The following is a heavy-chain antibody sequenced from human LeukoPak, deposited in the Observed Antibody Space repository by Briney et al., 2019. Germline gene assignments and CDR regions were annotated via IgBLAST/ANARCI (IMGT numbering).Heavy chain of an antibody. CDR3: ARDRYYTLDY. CDR1: GFTFSSYA. V-gene: IGHV3-23*01. D-gene: IGHD3-3*01. J-gene: IGHJ4*02. CDR2: VSGSGTNT. Sequence: GGSLRLSCAASGFTFSSYAMSWVRQAPGKGLEWVSAVSGSGTNTYYADSVKGRFTISRDNAKNTLFLQMNSLRAEDTAVYYCARDRYYTLDYWGQGTLVTVSS.